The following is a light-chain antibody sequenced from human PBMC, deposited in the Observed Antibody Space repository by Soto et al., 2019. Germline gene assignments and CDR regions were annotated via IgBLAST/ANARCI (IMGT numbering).Light chain of an antibody. J-gene: IGLJ1*01. CDR2: DVS. Sequence: QSALTQPRSVSGSPGQSVTISCTGTSSDVGGYNYVSWYQQHPGKAPKLIIYDVSKRPSGVPDRFSGSKSGNTASLTISGLQAEDAADYYCYSYAGSYTFYVFGTGTKVTVL. CDR3: YSYAGSYTFYV. V-gene: IGLV2-11*01. CDR1: SSDVGGYNY.